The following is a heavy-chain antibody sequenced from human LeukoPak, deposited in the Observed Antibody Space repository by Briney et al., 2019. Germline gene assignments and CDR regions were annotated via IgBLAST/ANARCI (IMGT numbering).Heavy chain of an antibody. CDR3: ARDIVVVIPAARPGLSVDY. CDR1: GYTLTELS. Sequence: ASVKVSCKVSGYTLTELSMHWVRQAPGKGLEWMGGFDPEDGETIYAQKFQGRVTMTEDTSTDTAYMELSRLRSDDTAVYYCARDIVVVIPAARPGLSVDYWGHGTLVTVSS. CDR2: FDPEDGET. V-gene: IGHV1-24*01. D-gene: IGHD2-2*01. J-gene: IGHJ4*01.